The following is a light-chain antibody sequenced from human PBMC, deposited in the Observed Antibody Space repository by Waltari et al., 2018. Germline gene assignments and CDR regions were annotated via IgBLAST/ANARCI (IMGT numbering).Light chain of an antibody. Sequence: QSALTQPASVSGSPGQSITISCTGTSSDVGFYNYVSWYQQHPGKAPKLMIYAVSERPSGVSKRFSGSKSGNTASLTISGLQAEDEADYYCNSYAGSSSWVFGGGTKLTVL. CDR1: SSDVGFYNY. J-gene: IGLJ3*02. CDR3: NSYAGSSSWV. V-gene: IGLV2-14*01. CDR2: AVS.